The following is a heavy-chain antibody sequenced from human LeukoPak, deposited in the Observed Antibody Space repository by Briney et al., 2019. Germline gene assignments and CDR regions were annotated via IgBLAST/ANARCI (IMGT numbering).Heavy chain of an antibody. CDR1: GYDLNKYW. J-gene: IGHJ4*02. D-gene: IGHD3-3*01. Sequence: GDSLKISCQGSGYDLNKYWIGWMRQMPGKGLEWIGIIYPGDSETRYNPSFQGHVTISVDKSISTAHLELSNLKTSDSATVYYCARVRSGYYALFDYWGRGTQVSVSS. CDR2: IYPGDSET. CDR3: ARVRSGYYALFDY. V-gene: IGHV5-51*01.